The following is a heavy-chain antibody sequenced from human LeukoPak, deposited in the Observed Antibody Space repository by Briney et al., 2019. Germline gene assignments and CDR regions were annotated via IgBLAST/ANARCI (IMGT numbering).Heavy chain of an antibody. Sequence: GGSLRLSCAASGFTFSSYWMSWVHQAPGKGLEWVANIKQDGSEKYYVDSVKGRFTISRDNAKNSLYLQMNSLRAEDTAVYYCASPVLYYYDSSGVKTTDYWGQGTLVTVSS. V-gene: IGHV3-7*01. J-gene: IGHJ4*02. D-gene: IGHD3-22*01. CDR1: GFTFSSYW. CDR3: ASPVLYYYDSSGVKTTDY. CDR2: IKQDGSEK.